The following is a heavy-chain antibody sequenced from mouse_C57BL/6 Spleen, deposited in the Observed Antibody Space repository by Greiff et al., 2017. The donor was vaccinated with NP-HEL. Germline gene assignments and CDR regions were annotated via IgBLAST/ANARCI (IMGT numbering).Heavy chain of an antibody. Sequence: QVQLKQSGAELVRPGTSVKMSCKASGYTFTNYWIGWAKQRPGHGLEWIGDIYPGGGYTNYNEKFKGKATLTADKSSSTAYMQFSSLTSEDSAIYYCARKGDSSGYGYFDYWGQGTTLTVSS. CDR2: IYPGGGYT. J-gene: IGHJ2*01. CDR3: ARKGDSSGYGYFDY. V-gene: IGHV1-63*01. CDR1: GYTFTNYW. D-gene: IGHD3-2*02.